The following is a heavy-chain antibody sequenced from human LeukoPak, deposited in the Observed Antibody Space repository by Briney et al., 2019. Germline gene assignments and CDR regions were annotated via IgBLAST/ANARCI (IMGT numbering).Heavy chain of an antibody. J-gene: IGHJ4*02. D-gene: IGHD1/OR15-1a*01. CDR3: AKRLGTAGFDY. V-gene: IGHV3-23*01. CDR2: IGSGGST. Sequence: GGSLRLSCAASGFTFSTYAMGWVRQAPGKGLEWVPVIGSGGSTYSADSVTGRFTISRDNSKNTLYLQMNSLRAEDTAVYYCAKRLGTAGFDYWGQGTLVTVSS. CDR1: GFTFSTYA.